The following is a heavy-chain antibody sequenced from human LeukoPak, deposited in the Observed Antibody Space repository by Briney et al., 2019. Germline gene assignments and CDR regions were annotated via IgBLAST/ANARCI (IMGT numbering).Heavy chain of an antibody. J-gene: IGHJ5*02. V-gene: IGHV4-39*07. D-gene: IGHD6-19*01. CDR2: ISYTGST. CDR1: GGSISSSSYY. CDR3: ARGGYSSGWYRYNWFDP. Sequence: PSETLSLTCTVSGGSISSSSYYWGWIRQPPGKGLEWIGSISYTGSTYYNPSLKSRVTISVDTSKNQFSLKLSSVTAADTAVYYCARGGYSSGWYRYNWFDPWGQGTLVTVSS.